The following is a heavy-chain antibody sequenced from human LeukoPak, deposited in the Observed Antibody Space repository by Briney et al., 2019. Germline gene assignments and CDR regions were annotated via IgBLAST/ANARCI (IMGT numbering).Heavy chain of an antibody. CDR2: IYSGGST. D-gene: IGHD3-22*01. Sequence: PGGSLRLSCEASGFTVSSNDMSWVRQAPGKGLEWVSVIYSGGSTYYADSVKGRFTISRDNSKNTLYLQMNSLRAEDTAVYYCAREGHHYDSSGYYSTDLSDYWGQGTLVTVSS. CDR1: GFTVSSND. V-gene: IGHV3-53*01. CDR3: AREGHHYDSSGYYSTDLSDY. J-gene: IGHJ4*02.